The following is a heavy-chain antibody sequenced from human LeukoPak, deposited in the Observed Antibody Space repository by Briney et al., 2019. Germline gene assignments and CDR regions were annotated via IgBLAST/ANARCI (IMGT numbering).Heavy chain of an antibody. Sequence: GGSLRLSCAASGFTVSSNYMSWVRQAPGKGLEWVSVIYSGGSTYYADSVNRRFTISRDNSKNTLYLQMNSLRAEDTAVYYCAREDSSGYYENYFDYWGQGTLVTVSS. CDR1: GFTVSSNY. D-gene: IGHD3-22*01. J-gene: IGHJ4*02. CDR2: IYSGGST. CDR3: AREDSSGYYENYFDY. V-gene: IGHV3-53*01.